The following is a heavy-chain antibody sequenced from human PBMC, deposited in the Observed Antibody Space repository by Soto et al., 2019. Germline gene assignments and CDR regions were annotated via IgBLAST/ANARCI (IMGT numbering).Heavy chain of an antibody. CDR1: GGTFSSYT. V-gene: IGHV1-69*02. J-gene: IGHJ5*02. Sequence: QVQLVQSGAEVKKPGSSVKVSCKASGGTFSSYTISWVRQAPGQGLEWMGRIIPILGIANYAQQFQGRVTIRAGKFTSTAHMELSSLRSEDTAVYYCGRVRGDGGYCSSTSCSMFDPWGQGTLVTVCS. D-gene: IGHD2-2*03. CDR3: GRVRGDGGYCSSTSCSMFDP. CDR2: IIPILGIA.